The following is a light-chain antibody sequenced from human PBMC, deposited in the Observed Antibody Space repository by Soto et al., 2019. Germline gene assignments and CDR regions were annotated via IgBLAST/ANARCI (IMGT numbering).Light chain of an antibody. CDR3: QQMET. V-gene: IGKV3-20*01. Sequence: EIVLTQSPGTLSLSPGERATLSCRASQSVTNTYLAWYQHKPGQAPRLLIYGASSRASGIPDRFSGSGSGTDFTLTISRLEPEDFAVYYCQQMETFGQGTKVEIK. J-gene: IGKJ1*01. CDR1: QSVTNTY. CDR2: GAS.